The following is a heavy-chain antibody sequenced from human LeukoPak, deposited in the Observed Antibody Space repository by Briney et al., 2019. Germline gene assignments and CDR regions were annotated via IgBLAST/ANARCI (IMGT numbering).Heavy chain of an antibody. CDR3: ARVEAGGNAAFGY. V-gene: IGHV3-48*04. D-gene: IGHD4-23*01. CDR1: GFTFSSYW. J-gene: IGHJ4*02. Sequence: GGSLRLSCAASGFTFSSYWMHWVRQAPGKGLEWVSYISSSGSPIYYADSVKGRFTTSRDNAKNSLYLQVNSLSAEDTAVYYCARVEAGGNAAFGYWGQGTLVTVSS. CDR2: ISSSGSPI.